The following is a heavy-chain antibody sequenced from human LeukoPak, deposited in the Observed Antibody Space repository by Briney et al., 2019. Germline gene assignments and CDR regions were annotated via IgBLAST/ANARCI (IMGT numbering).Heavy chain of an antibody. CDR3: AKDTGYSSSYLPDY. V-gene: IGHV3-23*01. D-gene: IGHD6-13*01. CDR1: GFTFSSYA. J-gene: IGHJ4*02. Sequence: GGSLRLSCAASGFTFSSYAMSWVRHAPGKGLELVSAISGSGGSTYYADSVKGRFTISRDNSKNTLYLQMNSLRAEDTAVYYCAKDTGYSSSYLPDYWGQGTLVTASS. CDR2: ISGSGGST.